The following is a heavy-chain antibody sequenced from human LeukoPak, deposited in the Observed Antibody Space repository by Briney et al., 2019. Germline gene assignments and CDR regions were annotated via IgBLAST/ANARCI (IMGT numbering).Heavy chain of an antibody. V-gene: IGHV3-33*01. CDR2: MSFDGSNQ. CDR3: ARDRHSGRFYTIDY. Sequence: GGSLRLSCAASGFTFSSYAMHWVRQAPGKGLEWVAVMSFDGSNQYQTDSVKGRFTISSDNSKNTLYLQIVSLRADDTAVYYCARDRHSGRFYTIDYWGKETMVTVSS. D-gene: IGHD1-26*01. J-gene: IGHJ4*02. CDR1: GFTFSSYA.